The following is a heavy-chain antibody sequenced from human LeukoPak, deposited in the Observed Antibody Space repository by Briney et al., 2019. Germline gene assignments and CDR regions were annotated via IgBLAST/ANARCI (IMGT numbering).Heavy chain of an antibody. D-gene: IGHD1-1*01. CDR2: FSHSGIA. Sequence: SGTLSLTCDVSGASISRGSWWSWVRQPPGKGLEWIGEFSHSGIANFNPSLKSRVTISVDKSRNQFSLNLISVTAADTAVYFCARNGGHNQEHWGQGTLVTVSS. V-gene: IGHV4-4*02. CDR3: ARNGGHNQEH. CDR1: GASISRGSW. J-gene: IGHJ4*02.